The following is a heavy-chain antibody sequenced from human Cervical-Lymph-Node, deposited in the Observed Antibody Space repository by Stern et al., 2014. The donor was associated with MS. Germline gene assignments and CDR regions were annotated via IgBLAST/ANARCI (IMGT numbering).Heavy chain of an antibody. Sequence: QVQLVQSGAEVKKPGASVKVSCKASGYTFTSYGLNWVRQAPGQGLEWMGWISAYNGNTNYAQNLQGRVSMTTDTPTRPVYMRLRRLRSDDTAMYYCAREYYDFSGYYLFDYWGQGTLVTVSS. V-gene: IGHV1-18*01. J-gene: IGHJ4*02. D-gene: IGHD3-22*01. CDR2: ISAYNGNT. CDR1: GYTFTSYG. CDR3: AREYYDFSGYYLFDY.